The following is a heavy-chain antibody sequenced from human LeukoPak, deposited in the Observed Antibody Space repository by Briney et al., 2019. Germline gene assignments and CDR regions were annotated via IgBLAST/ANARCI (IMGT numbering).Heavy chain of an antibody. V-gene: IGHV4-4*07. Sequence: SETLSLTCTVSGASISSFYWSWIRQPAGKGLEWIGRIYTSGGTNYNPSLKSRVTMSIDTSKNQFSLKLYSVTAADTAVYYCVTDRSGSYDYWGQGILVTVSS. D-gene: IGHD1-26*01. CDR2: IYTSGGT. J-gene: IGHJ4*02. CDR3: VTDRSGSYDY. CDR1: GASISSFY.